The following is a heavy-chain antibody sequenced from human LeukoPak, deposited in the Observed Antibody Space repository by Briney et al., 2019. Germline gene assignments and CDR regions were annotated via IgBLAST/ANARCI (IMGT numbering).Heavy chain of an antibody. CDR1: GYSISSGYY. Sequence: SETLSLTCTVSGYSISSGYYWGWIRQPPGKGLEWIGSIYHSGSTYYNPSLKSRVTISVDTSKNQFSLKLSSVTAADTAVYYCARDGDYYFWSATSASDYWGQGTLVTVSS. V-gene: IGHV4-38-2*02. CDR3: ARDGDYYFWSATSASDY. D-gene: IGHD3-3*01. J-gene: IGHJ4*02. CDR2: IYHSGST.